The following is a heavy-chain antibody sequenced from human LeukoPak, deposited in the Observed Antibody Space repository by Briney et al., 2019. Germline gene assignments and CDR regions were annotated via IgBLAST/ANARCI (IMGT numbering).Heavy chain of an antibody. Sequence: SETLSLTCTVSGGSISSYYWSWIRQPPGKGLEWIGYIHYSGITKYNPSLKSRVTISVDMPKNQFSLKLSSVTAADTAVYYCARGVGSSWYYFDYWGQGTLVTVSS. J-gene: IGHJ4*02. D-gene: IGHD6-13*01. CDR2: IHYSGIT. V-gene: IGHV4-59*01. CDR3: ARGVGSSWYYFDY. CDR1: GGSISSYY.